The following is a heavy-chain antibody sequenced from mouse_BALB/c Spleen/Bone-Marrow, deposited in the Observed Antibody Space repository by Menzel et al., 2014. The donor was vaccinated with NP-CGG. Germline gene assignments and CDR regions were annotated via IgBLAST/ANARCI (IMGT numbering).Heavy chain of an antibody. CDR1: GFTFSSYW. Sequence: EVKLVESGGGSVQPGGSMKLSCVASGFTFSSYWMSWVRQSPEKGLEWVAEIRLKSDNYATHYAESVKGKFSISRDESKSRLNLQRNSLRAEDTGIYYRTDVGTDYWGQGTTLTVSA. CDR3: TDVGTDY. D-gene: IGHD4-1*01. J-gene: IGHJ2*01. CDR2: IRLKSDNYAT. V-gene: IGHV6-3*01.